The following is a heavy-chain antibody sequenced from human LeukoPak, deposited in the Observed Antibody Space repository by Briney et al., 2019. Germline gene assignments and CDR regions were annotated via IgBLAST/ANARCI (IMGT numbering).Heavy chain of an antibody. CDR3: AKGQLRMAAAFDY. D-gene: IGHD2-2*01. Sequence: GVSLSLSCAASGFTFYDYARHWVRQAPGKGLEGVSDISGNSGSIGYADSVKGRFTISRDNAKNSLYLQMNSLRAEDTALYYCAKGQLRMAAAFDYWGQGTLVTVSS. CDR2: ISGNSGSI. J-gene: IGHJ4*02. CDR1: GFTFYDYA. V-gene: IGHV3-9*01.